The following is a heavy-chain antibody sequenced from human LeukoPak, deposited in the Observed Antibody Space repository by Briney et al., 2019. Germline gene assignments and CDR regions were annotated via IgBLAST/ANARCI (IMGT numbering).Heavy chain of an antibody. V-gene: IGHV3-74*01. J-gene: IGHJ4*02. Sequence: GGSLRLSCVASGFTFSDYYMTWIRQAPGKGLVWVSRISPTGSTTSYADSVKGRFTVSRDNAKNTLYLQVNNLRAEDTAVYYCARGPNSNWSGLDFWGQGTLLTVSS. CDR2: ISPTGSTT. CDR3: ARGPNSNWSGLDF. D-gene: IGHD6-6*01. CDR1: GFTFSDYY.